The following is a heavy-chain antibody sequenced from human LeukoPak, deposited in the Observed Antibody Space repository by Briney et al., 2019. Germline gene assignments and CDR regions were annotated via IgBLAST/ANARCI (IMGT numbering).Heavy chain of an antibody. CDR1: GFTFDSYA. D-gene: IGHD3-22*01. CDR3: ARLYYYDSSGNAGDY. CDR2: IWYDGSNK. J-gene: IGHJ4*02. Sequence: GGSLRLSCAASGFTFDSYAMSWVRQAPGKGLEWVAVIWYDGSNKYYADSVKGRFTISRDNSKNTLYLQMNSLRAEDTAVYYCARLYYYDSSGNAGDYWGQGTLVTVSS. V-gene: IGHV3-33*08.